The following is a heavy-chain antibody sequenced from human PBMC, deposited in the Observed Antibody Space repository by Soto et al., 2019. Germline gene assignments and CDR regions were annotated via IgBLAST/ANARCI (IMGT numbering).Heavy chain of an antibody. J-gene: IGHJ6*02. CDR2: INPNSGGT. CDR3: ARWYYDFWSGYPLDYGMDV. Sequence: ASVKVSCKASGYTFTGYYMHWVRQAPGQGLEWMGWINPNSGGTNYAQKFQGRVTMTRDTSISTAYMELSRLRSDDTAVYYCARWYYDFWSGYPLDYGMDVWGQGXTVTVYS. CDR1: GYTFTGYY. D-gene: IGHD3-3*01. V-gene: IGHV1-2*02.